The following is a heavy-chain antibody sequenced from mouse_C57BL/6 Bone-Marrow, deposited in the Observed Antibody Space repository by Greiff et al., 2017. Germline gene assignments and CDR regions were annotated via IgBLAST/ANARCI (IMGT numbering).Heavy chain of an antibody. Sequence: QVQLQQPGAELVKPGASVKLSCKASGYTFTSYWMHWVKQRPGQGLEWIGMINPNRGSTNYNEKFKSKATLTVDKSSSTAYMQLSSLTSEYSAVYFCARHYYGRMHYFDYWGQGTTLTVSS. V-gene: IGHV1-64*01. D-gene: IGHD1-1*01. CDR3: ARHYYGRMHYFDY. CDR2: INPNRGST. J-gene: IGHJ2*01. CDR1: GYTFTSYW.